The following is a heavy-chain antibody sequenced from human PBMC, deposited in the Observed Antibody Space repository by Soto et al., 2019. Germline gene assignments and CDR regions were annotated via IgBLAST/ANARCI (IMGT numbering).Heavy chain of an antibody. Sequence: QVQLQESGPGLVKPSQTLSLTCTVSGGSIRGGDYYWSWIRQHPGKGLEWIGYIFYSGNSFYNPSLKSGVTISVDTSKNQFSLQLSSVTAADTPIYYCARLSSLYYNSDYGGYYFDYWGQGTLVSVSS. CDR1: GGSIRGGDYY. J-gene: IGHJ4*02. V-gene: IGHV4-31*03. CDR2: IFYSGNS. CDR3: ARLSSLYYNSDYGGYYFDY. D-gene: IGHD3-10*01.